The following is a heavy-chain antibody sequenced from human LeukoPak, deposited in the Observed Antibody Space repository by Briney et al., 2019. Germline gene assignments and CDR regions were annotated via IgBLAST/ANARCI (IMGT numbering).Heavy chain of an antibody. Sequence: TGGSLRLSCAASGFTFSSYEMNWVRQAPGKGLEWVSYISSSGSTIYYADSVEGRFTISRDNAKNSLYLQMNSLRAEDTAVYYCARGGSTYYYDSSGYIWGQGTLVTVSS. V-gene: IGHV3-48*03. CDR1: GFTFSSYE. CDR2: ISSSGSTI. J-gene: IGHJ4*02. D-gene: IGHD3-22*01. CDR3: ARGGSTYYYDSSGYI.